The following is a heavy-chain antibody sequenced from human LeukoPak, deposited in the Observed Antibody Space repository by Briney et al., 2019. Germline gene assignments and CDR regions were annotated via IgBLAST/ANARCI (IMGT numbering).Heavy chain of an antibody. J-gene: IGHJ6*02. D-gene: IGHD6-19*01. Sequence: SQTLSLTCAISGDSVSTASNAWYWIRQSPSRGLEWLGRTYYNSKWYTDYAVSVSGRTTINPDTSKNQFSLQLNSVTPEDTAVYYCARATGYSSGWLVWGQGTTVTVSS. CDR3: ARATGYSSGWLV. V-gene: IGHV6-1*01. CDR1: GDSVSTASNA. CDR2: TYYNSKWYT.